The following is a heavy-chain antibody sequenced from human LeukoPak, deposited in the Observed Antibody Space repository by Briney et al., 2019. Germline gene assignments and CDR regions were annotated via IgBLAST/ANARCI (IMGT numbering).Heavy chain of an antibody. J-gene: IGHJ5*02. Sequence: SQTLSLTCTVSGGSISSGGYYWSWIRQPPGKGLEWIGYIYHSGSTYYNPSLKSRVTISVDRSKNQFSLKLSSVTAADTAVYYCARVSGYSSGWSQKRNSWFDPWGQGTLVTVSS. D-gene: IGHD6-19*01. CDR3: ARVSGYSSGWSQKRNSWFDP. CDR1: GGSISSGGYY. CDR2: IYHSGST. V-gene: IGHV4-30-2*01.